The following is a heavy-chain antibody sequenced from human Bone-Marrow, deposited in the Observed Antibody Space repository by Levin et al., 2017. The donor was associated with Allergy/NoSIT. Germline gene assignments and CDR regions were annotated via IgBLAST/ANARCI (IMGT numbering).Heavy chain of an antibody. J-gene: IGHJ5*01. CDR2: ISTSGTTGSSATTI. Sequence: SCAASGFTFSYYEMNWVRQAPGRGLEWVSYISTSGTTGSSATTIYYADSVKGRFTISRDNAKNSLYLQMNHLRVEDTAVYYCARGYSSFDSWGQGTLVTVSS. D-gene: IGHD6-13*01. CDR3: ARGYSSFDS. V-gene: IGHV3-48*03. CDR1: GFTFSYYE.